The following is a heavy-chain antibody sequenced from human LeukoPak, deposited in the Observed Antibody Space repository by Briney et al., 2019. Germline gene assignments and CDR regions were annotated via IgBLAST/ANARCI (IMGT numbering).Heavy chain of an antibody. CDR1: GCSISSYY. J-gene: IGHJ4*02. CDR3: ARPFSSGWYPYSIGGLWFDY. D-gene: IGHD6-19*01. Sequence: SETLSLTCTVSGCSISSYYWSWIRQPPGKGLEWIGYVYYTGSTKYNPSLKSRVTISVDTSKNQFSLKLSSVTAADTAVYYCARPFSSGWYPYSIGGLWFDYWGQGTLVTVSS. CDR2: VYYTGST. V-gene: IGHV4-59*01.